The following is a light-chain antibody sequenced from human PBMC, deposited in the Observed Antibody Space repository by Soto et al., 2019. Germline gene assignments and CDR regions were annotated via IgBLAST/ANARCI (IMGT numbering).Light chain of an antibody. CDR3: QQYGSSLMWT. CDR2: AAS. J-gene: IGKJ1*01. V-gene: IGKV3-20*01. Sequence: EVVLTQSPGTVSLSPGERATLSCRASQSVTSNYLAWYQQKPGQAPRLLIYAASSRATGIPDRFSGSGSGTDFSLTISRLEPEDFAVHYCQQYGSSLMWTFGQGTKVEIK. CDR1: QSVTSNY.